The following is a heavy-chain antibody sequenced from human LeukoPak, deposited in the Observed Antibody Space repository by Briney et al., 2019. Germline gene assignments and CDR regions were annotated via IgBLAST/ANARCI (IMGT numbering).Heavy chain of an antibody. CDR1: GFTFSSYW. J-gene: IGHJ4*02. Sequence: GGSLRLSCAASGFTFSSYWMNWVRQAPGKGLEWVSAISSSATSTYYADSLKGRFTISRDNSKNTLYLQMNSLRAEDTAVYFCAKAASGTYYDYWGQGTLVTVSS. CDR2: ISSSATST. V-gene: IGHV3-23*01. D-gene: IGHD1-26*01. CDR3: AKAASGTYYDY.